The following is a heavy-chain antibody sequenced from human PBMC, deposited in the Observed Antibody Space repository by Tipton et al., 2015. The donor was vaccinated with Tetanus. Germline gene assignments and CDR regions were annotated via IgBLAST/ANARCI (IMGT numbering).Heavy chain of an antibody. CDR2: INTYNGDT. J-gene: IGHJ4*02. V-gene: IGHV1-18*01. CDR3: ARGDLGSRSVVGARDY. D-gene: IGHD1-26*01. CDR1: GYTFISYG. Sequence: QLVQSGAEVRKPGASVKVSCKASGYTFISYGVSWVRQAPGQGLEWMGWINTYNGDTNYAQNFQGRVTMTTDTSTSTAYMELRSLGSDDTAVYYCARGDLGSRSVVGARDYWGQGTLVTVSS.